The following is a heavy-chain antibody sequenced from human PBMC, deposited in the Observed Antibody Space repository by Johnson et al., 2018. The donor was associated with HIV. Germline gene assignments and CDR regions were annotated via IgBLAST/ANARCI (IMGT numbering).Heavy chain of an antibody. CDR3: ARDRYPRRYFDWLFDAFDI. CDR2: ISYDGSNK. V-gene: IGHV3-30*03. D-gene: IGHD3-9*01. J-gene: IGHJ3*02. CDR1: GFTFSSYG. Sequence: QVQLVESGGGVVQPGRSLRLSCAASGFTFSSYGMHWVRQAPGKGLEWVAVISYDGSNKYYADSVKGRFTISRDNSKNTLYLQMNSLRAEDTAVYYCARDRYPRRYFDWLFDAFDIWGQGTMVTVSS.